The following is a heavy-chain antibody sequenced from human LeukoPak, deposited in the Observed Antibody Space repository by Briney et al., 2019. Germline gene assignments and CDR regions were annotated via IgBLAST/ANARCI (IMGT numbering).Heavy chain of an antibody. CDR1: GYSISSGYY. D-gene: IGHD3-10*01. V-gene: IGHV4-38-2*02. CDR2: IYHSGST. J-gene: IGHJ3*02. CDR3: ARICRRSSGLFDAFDI. Sequence: PSETLSLTCTVSGYSISSGYYWGWIRQPPGKGLEWIGSIYHSGSTYYNPSLKSRVTISVDTSKNQFSLKLSSVTAADTAVYYCARICRRSSGLFDAFDIWGLGTMVTVSS.